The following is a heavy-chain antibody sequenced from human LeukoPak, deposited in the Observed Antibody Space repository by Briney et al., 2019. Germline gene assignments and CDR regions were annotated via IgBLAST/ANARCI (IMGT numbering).Heavy chain of an antibody. D-gene: IGHD3-22*01. CDR3: ATEHYYDSSGYQPWHF. V-gene: IGHV1-2*02. J-gene: IGHJ4*02. Sequence: EASVKVSCKASGYTFTGYYMHWVRQAPGQGLEWMGWINPNSGGTNYAQKFQGRVTMTRDTSISTAYMELSRLRSDDTAVYYCATEHYYDSSGYQPWHFWGQGTLVTVSS. CDR2: INPNSGGT. CDR1: GYTFTGYY.